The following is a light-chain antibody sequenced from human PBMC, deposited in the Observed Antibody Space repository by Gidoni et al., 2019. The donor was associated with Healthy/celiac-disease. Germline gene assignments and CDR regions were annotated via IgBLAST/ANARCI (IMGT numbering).Light chain of an antibody. V-gene: IGLV2-14*03. CDR3: SSYTSSSTLEV. CDR1: SSDVGGYNY. J-gene: IGLJ3*02. Sequence: QSALPQPASVSGSPGQPITISCTGTSSDVGGYNYVSWYQQHPGKAPKLIIYDVSNRPSGFSNRFSGSKSGNTASLTISGLQAEDEADYYCSSYTSSSTLEVFGGGTKLTVL. CDR2: DVS.